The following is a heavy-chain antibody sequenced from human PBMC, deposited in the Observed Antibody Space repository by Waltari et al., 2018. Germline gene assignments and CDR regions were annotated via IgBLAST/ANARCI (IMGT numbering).Heavy chain of an antibody. Sequence: EVQVVESGGGLVQPGGSLRLSCAASGFTFSTYWMHWVRQAPGKGLVWVSRINGDGGSTSYADSVKGRFTISRDNANNTLYLQMNSLRAEDTAVYYCTRTRYCSTTSCQVDWFDPWGQGTLVTVSS. CDR3: TRTRYCSTTSCQVDWFDP. J-gene: IGHJ5*02. D-gene: IGHD2-2*01. V-gene: IGHV3-74*01. CDR2: INGDGGST. CDR1: GFTFSTYW.